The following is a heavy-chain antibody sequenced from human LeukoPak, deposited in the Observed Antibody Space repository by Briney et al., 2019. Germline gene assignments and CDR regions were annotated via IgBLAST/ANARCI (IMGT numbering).Heavy chain of an antibody. CDR3: ARVGAPGAADY. CDR1: GFTFSGFW. J-gene: IGHJ4*02. D-gene: IGHD2-2*01. V-gene: IGHV3-7*01. CDR2: IKEDGSEN. Sequence: GGSLRLSGEASGFTFSGFWMSWVRQAPGKGLECVAHIKEDGSENWFVDPVRGRFTISRDNAKNSLYLQMNSLRAEDTAVYYCARVGAPGAADYWGQGTLVSVSS.